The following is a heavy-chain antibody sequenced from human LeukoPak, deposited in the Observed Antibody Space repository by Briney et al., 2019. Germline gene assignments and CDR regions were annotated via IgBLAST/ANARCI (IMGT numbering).Heavy chain of an antibody. CDR2: IIPIFGTA. CDR1: GGTFSSYA. Sequence: ASVKVSCKAPGGTFSSYAISWVRQAPGQGLEWMGGIIPIFGTANYAQKFQGRVTITADESTSTAYMELSSLRSEDTAVYYCARGGDYGDYGVYYWGQGTLVTVSS. J-gene: IGHJ4*02. V-gene: IGHV1-69*13. D-gene: IGHD4-17*01. CDR3: ARGGDYGDYGVYY.